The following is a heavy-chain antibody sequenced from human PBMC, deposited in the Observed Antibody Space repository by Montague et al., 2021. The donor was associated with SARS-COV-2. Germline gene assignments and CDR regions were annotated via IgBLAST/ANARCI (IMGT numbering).Heavy chain of an antibody. CDR2: IYYSGST. J-gene: IGHJ6*02. D-gene: IGHD6-13*01. Sequence: SETLSLTCTVSGGSISSSSNYWGWIRQPPGKGLEWIGSIYYSGSTYYNSSLKSRVTISVDTSKNQFSLKLNSVTAADTSAYYCARLPLVSSWSRAAGYYYYGMDVWGQGTTVTVSS. CDR3: ARLPLVSSWSRAAGYYYYGMDV. CDR1: GGSISSSSNY. V-gene: IGHV4-39*01.